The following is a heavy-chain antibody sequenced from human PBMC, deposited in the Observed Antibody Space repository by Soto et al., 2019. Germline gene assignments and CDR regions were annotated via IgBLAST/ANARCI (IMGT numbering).Heavy chain of an antibody. J-gene: IGHJ5*02. V-gene: IGHV3-9*01. CDR3: AKGYGSGSYSGPFWFDP. CDR1: GFTFDDYA. CDR2: ISWNSGSI. Sequence: GGSLRLSWAASGFTFDDYAMHWVRQAPGKGLEWVSGISWNSGSIGYADSVKGRFTISRDNAKNSLYLQMNSLRAEDTALYYCAKGYGSGSYSGPFWFDPWGQGTLVTVSS. D-gene: IGHD3-10*01.